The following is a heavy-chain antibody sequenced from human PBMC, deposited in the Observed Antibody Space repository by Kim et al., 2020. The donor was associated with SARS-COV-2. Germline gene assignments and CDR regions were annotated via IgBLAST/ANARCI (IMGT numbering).Heavy chain of an antibody. Sequence: GGTTEYAASVKVRFTISRDDSKSIAYLQMNSLKTEDTAVYYCTRVGRLDYWGQGTLVTVSS. V-gene: IGHV3-49*02. CDR2: GGTT. J-gene: IGHJ4*02. D-gene: IGHD1-26*01. CDR3: TRVGRLDY.